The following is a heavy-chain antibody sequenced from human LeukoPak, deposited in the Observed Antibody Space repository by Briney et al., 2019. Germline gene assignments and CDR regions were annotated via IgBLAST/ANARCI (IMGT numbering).Heavy chain of an antibody. J-gene: IGHJ3*02. CDR2: IYYSGST. Sequence: SETLSLTCTVSGGSISSYYWSWIRQPPGKGLEWIGYIYYSGSTNYNPSLKSRVTISVDTSKNQFSLKLSSVTAADTAVYYCARGRGIVLMVYAIGAFDIWGQGTMVTVSS. D-gene: IGHD2-8*01. V-gene: IGHV4-59*12. CDR3: ARGRGIVLMVYAIGAFDI. CDR1: GGSISSYY.